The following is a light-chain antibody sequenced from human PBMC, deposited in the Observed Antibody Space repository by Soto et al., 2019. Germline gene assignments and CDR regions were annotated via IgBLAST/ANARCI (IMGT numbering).Light chain of an antibody. CDR3: QHYYSVPPT. J-gene: IGKJ1*01. CDR2: WAS. V-gene: IGKV4-1*01. Sequence: DIVMTQSPDSLTVSLGERATINCKSSQSLLSSSDNRNYLAWYQHKPRQSPKMLIYWASTRYSGVPDRFSGSGSGTDFSLTISSLQAEDVAVYYCQHYYSVPPTFGQGTKVEIK. CDR1: QSLLSSSDNRNY.